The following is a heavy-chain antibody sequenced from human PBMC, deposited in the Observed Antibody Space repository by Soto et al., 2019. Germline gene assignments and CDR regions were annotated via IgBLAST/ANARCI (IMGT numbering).Heavy chain of an antibody. CDR1: GGSFSGYY. V-gene: IGHV4-34*01. Sequence: SETLSLTCAVYGGSFSGYYWSWIRQPPGKGLEWIGEISHSGSTNYNPSLKSRVTISVDTSKNQHSLKLSSVTAADTAVYYCARRVGHYYDSSGRVDYWGQGTLVTVSS. J-gene: IGHJ4*02. D-gene: IGHD3-22*01. CDR3: ARRVGHYYDSSGRVDY. CDR2: ISHSGST.